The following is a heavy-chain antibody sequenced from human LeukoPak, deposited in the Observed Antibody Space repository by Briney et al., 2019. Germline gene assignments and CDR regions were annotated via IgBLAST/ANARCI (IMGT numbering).Heavy chain of an antibody. CDR3: ARGWRDIVLMFDP. D-gene: IGHD2-8*01. J-gene: IGHJ5*02. V-gene: IGHV4-34*01. Sequence: PSETLSPTCAVYGGSFSGYYWSWIRQPPGKGLEWIGEINHSGSTNYNPSLKSRVTMSVDTSKNQFSLKLSSVTAADTAVYYCARGWRDIVLMFDPWGQGTLVTVSS. CDR2: INHSGST. CDR1: GGSFSGYY.